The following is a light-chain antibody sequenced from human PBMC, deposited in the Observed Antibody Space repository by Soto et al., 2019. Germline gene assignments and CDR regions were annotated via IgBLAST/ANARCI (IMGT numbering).Light chain of an antibody. V-gene: IGLV1-40*01. CDR1: SSNIGAGYD. J-gene: IGLJ2*01. Sequence: QAVVTQPPSMSGAPGQRVTIPCAGHSSNIGAGYDVQWYQQLPGTAPNLLIFGTNSRPSGVPDRFSGSKSGTSASLAITGLQAEDEADYYCQAFDSRLSGSVFGGGTKLTVL. CDR3: QAFDSRLSGSV. CDR2: GTN.